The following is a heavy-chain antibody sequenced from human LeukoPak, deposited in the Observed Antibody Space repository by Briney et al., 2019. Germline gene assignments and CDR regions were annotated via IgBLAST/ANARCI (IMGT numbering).Heavy chain of an antibody. CDR2: ICTSGST. Sequence: SETLSLTCTVSGGSISSYYWSWIRQPAGKGLEWVGRICTSGSTNYNPSLKSRVTMSVATSKNQFHLNLASVSAADADVSYFARVRAKMTTFVFVTTHFDLWGQGILVTVSS. V-gene: IGHV4-4*07. J-gene: IGHJ4*02. D-gene: IGHD3-10*01. CDR1: GGSISSYY. CDR3: ARVRAKMTTFVFVTTHFDL.